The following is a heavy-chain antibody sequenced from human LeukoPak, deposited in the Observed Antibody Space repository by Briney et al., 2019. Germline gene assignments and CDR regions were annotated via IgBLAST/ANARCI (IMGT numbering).Heavy chain of an antibody. Sequence: ASVKVSCKVSGYTLTELSMHWVRQVPGKGLEWMGGFDPEDGETIYAQKFQGRVTMTEDTSTDTAYMELSSLRSEDTAVYYCATWQRNMGVGSHWGQGTLVTVSS. CDR3: ATWQRNMGVGSH. CDR1: GYTLTELS. V-gene: IGHV1-24*01. D-gene: IGHD2-2*01. J-gene: IGHJ4*02. CDR2: FDPEDGET.